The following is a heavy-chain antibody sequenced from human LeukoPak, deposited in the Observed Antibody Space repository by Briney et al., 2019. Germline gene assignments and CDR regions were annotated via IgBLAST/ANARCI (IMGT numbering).Heavy chain of an antibody. CDR1: GFNFSSYA. CDR3: ARGILYPAFYFDY. J-gene: IGHJ4*02. CDR2: ISGSGGST. Sequence: GGSLRLSCAASGFNFSSYAMSWVRQAPGKGLEWVSGISGSGGSTFYADSVKGRFTISRDNSKSTLFLQMNSLRAEDTAVYYCARGILYPAFYFDYWGQGTLVTVSS. V-gene: IGHV3-23*01. D-gene: IGHD3-3*02.